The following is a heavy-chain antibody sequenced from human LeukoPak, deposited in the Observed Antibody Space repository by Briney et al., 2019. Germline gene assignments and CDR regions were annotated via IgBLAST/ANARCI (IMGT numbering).Heavy chain of an antibody. CDR1: GYTFTSYG. Sequence: ASVKVSCKASGYTFTSYGISWVRQAPGQGLEWMGWISAYNGNTNYAQKLQGRVTMTTDTSTSTAYMELRSLRSDDTAVYYCASGPRSWYGANPGYFDYWGQGTLVTVSS. J-gene: IGHJ4*02. V-gene: IGHV1-18*01. D-gene: IGHD6-13*01. CDR3: ASGPRSWYGANPGYFDY. CDR2: ISAYNGNT.